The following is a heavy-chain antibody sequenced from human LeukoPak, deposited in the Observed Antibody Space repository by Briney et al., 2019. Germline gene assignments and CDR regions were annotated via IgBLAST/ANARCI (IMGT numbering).Heavy chain of an antibody. CDR2: INHSGST. CDR3: ARVVTQIDY. CDR1: GGSFSGYY. V-gene: IGHV4-34*01. Sequence: SETLSLTCAVYGGSFSGYYWSWIRQPPGKGLEWIGEINHSGSTNYNPSLKSRVTISVDTSKNQFSPKLSSVTAADTAVYYCARVVTQIDYWGRGTLVTVSS. J-gene: IGHJ4*02. D-gene: IGHD4-23*01.